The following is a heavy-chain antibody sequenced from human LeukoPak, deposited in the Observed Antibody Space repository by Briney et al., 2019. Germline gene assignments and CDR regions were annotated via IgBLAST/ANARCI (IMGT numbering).Heavy chain of an antibody. CDR3: ARHPFATPFDH. J-gene: IGHJ4*02. D-gene: IGHD2-15*01. CDR2: VFYTGDT. V-gene: IGHV4-59*08. Sequence: SETLSLTCAVSGGSISSFYWSWIRQPPGKGLEWIGYVFYTGDTNSNPSLKSRVTMSLDTSKNQLSLRLTSVTAADAAVYYCARHPFATPFDHWGRGTLVTVSS. CDR1: GGSISSFY.